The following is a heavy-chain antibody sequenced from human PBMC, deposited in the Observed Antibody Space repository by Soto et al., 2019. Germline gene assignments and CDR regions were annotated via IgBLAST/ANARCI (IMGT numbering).Heavy chain of an antibody. CDR1: GFTFSSYA. CDR2: ISGSGGST. Sequence: GGSLRLSCAASGFTFSSYAMSWVRQAPGKGLEWVSAISGSGGSTYYADSVKGRFTISRDNSKNTLYLQMNSLRAEDTAVYYCAKDQHPKPIEGPRFDPWGQGTLVTVSS. V-gene: IGHV3-23*01. D-gene: IGHD1-26*01. J-gene: IGHJ5*02. CDR3: AKDQHPKPIEGPRFDP.